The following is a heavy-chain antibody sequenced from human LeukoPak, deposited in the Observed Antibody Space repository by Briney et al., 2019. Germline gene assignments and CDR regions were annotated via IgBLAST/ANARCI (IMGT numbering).Heavy chain of an antibody. CDR1: GSRFTSYW. V-gene: IGHV5-51*01. J-gene: IGHJ4*02. CDR3: ARRLDYYDSSGYYLPTDSDFDY. CDR2: IYPGDSDT. D-gene: IGHD3-22*01. Sequence: GESLKISFKGSGSRFTSYWIGWVRQMPGKGLEWMGIIYPGDSDTRYSPSFQGQVTISADKSISTAYLQWSSLKASDTAMYYCARRLDYYDSSGYYLPTDSDFDYWGQGTLVTVSS.